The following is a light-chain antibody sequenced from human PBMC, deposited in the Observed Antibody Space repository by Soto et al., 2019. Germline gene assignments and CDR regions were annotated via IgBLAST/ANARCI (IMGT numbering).Light chain of an antibody. CDR1: QGIRND. CDR3: LQDRNYPRT. Sequence: AIQMTQSPASLSAFVGDRVTITCRASQGIRNDLDWYQQKPGKAPKLLIYAASNLQSGVPSRFSGSGSGTDFTLTISSLQPEDFATYYCLQDRNYPRTFGQGTKVEIK. J-gene: IGKJ1*01. CDR2: AAS. V-gene: IGKV1-6*01.